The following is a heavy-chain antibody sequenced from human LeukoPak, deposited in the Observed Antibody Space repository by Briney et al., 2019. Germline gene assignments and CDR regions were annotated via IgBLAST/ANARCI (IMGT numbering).Heavy chain of an antibody. CDR3: AKDPLYYYDSSGLP. Sequence: GGSLRLSCAASGFTFSSYAMSWVRQAPGKGLEWVSAISGSGGSTYYADSVKGRFTISRDNSKNTLYLQMNSLRAADTAVYYCAKDPLYYYDSSGLPWGQGTMVTVSS. J-gene: IGHJ3*01. V-gene: IGHV3-23*01. CDR2: ISGSGGST. CDR1: GFTFSSYA. D-gene: IGHD3-22*01.